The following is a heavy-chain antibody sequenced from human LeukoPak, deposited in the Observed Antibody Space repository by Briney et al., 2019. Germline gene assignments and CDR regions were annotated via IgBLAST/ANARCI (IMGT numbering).Heavy chain of an antibody. J-gene: IGHJ4*02. CDR1: GFTFDDYA. V-gene: IGHV3-9*01. D-gene: IGHD3-10*01. CDR3: ARVLLWFGEPTFDY. Sequence: GRSLRLSCAASGFTFDDYAMHWVRQAPGKGLEWVSGISWNSGSIGYADSAKGRFTISRDNAKNSLYLQMNSLRAEDTAVYYCARVLLWFGEPTFDYWGQGTLVTVSS. CDR2: ISWNSGSI.